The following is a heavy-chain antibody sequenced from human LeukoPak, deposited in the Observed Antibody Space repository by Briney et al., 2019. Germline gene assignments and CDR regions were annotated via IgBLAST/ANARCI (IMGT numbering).Heavy chain of an antibody. CDR2: INPSGTST. V-gene: IGHV1-46*01. J-gene: IGHJ4*02. CDR1: GYTFTNYY. Sequence: ASVKVSCKASGYTFTNYYIHWVRQAPGQGLEWMGVINPSGTSTSYAQKFQDRVTMTRDTSTSTVYMGLSSLRSDDTAVYYCARDPGSGYHDDWRDYWGQGTLVTVSS. CDR3: ARDPGSGYHDDWRDY. D-gene: IGHD5-12*01.